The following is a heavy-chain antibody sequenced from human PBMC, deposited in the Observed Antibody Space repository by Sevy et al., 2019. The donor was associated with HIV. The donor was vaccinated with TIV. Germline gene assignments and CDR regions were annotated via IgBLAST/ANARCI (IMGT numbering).Heavy chain of an antibody. Sequence: SETLSLTCTVSGDSISSYYWSWIRQPPGKGLEWIGYIYYSGSTNYNPSLKSRVTISVDTSKNQFSLKLSSVTAADTAVYYCARSIDCSSTSCTTPFDYWGQGTLVTVSS. D-gene: IGHD2-2*01. J-gene: IGHJ4*02. CDR2: IYYSGST. CDR3: ARSIDCSSTSCTTPFDY. CDR1: GDSISSYY. V-gene: IGHV4-59*01.